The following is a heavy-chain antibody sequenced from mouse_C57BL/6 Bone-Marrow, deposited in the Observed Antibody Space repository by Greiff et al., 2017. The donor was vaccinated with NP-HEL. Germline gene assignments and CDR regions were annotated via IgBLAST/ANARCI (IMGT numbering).Heavy chain of an antibody. CDR2: INPNNGGT. CDR1: GYTFTDYN. J-gene: IGHJ4*01. V-gene: IGHV1-18*01. D-gene: IGHD1-1*01. Sequence: VQLKQSGPELVKPGASVKIPCKASGYTFTDYNMDWVKQSHGKSLEWIGDINPNNGGTIYNQKFKGKATLTVDKSSSTAYMELRSLTSEDTAVYYCARRGSSYGCYYAMDYWGQGTSVTVSS. CDR3: ARRGSSYGCYYAMDY.